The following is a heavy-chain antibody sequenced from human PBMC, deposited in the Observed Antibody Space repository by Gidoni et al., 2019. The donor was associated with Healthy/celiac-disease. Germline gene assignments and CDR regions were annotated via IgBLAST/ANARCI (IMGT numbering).Heavy chain of an antibody. J-gene: IGHJ6*03. D-gene: IGHD3-3*01. CDR3: ARGGGRITIFGVVQSRYMDV. CDR1: GGTFSSYA. Sequence: QVQLVQSGAEVKKPGSSVKVSCKASGGTFSSYAISWVRQAPGQGLEGMGGIIPIFGTANYAQKFQGRVTITADESTSTAYMELSSLRSEDTTVYYCARGGGRITIFGVVQSRYMDVWGKGTTVTVSS. V-gene: IGHV1-69*01. CDR2: IIPIFGTA.